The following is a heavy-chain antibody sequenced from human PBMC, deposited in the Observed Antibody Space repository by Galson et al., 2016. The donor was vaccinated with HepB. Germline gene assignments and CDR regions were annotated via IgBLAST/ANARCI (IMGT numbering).Heavy chain of an antibody. Sequence: SLRLSCAASGFTFSDYWMHWVRQAPGKGLVWVSRINSDGSITSYADSVKGQFTISRDKAKNTLYLQMNSLRAEDTAVYYCARGAPSRDFHYYTDVWGKGTTVTVSS. CDR1: GFTFSDYW. CDR2: INSDGSIT. J-gene: IGHJ6*03. V-gene: IGHV3-74*01. D-gene: IGHD1-26*01. CDR3: ARGAPSRDFHYYTDV.